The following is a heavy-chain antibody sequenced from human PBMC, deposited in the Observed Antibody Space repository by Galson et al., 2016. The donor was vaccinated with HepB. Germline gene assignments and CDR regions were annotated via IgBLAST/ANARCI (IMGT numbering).Heavy chain of an antibody. V-gene: IGHV1-18*01. CDR1: GYTFTGFG. Sequence: SVKVSCKASGYTFTGFGLSWVRQAPGQGLEWMGWINSHNSNTNYAQKFQGRFTMTTDTSTSTAYVELRSLKSDDTAVYYCARDKTGTTPYFYYGLDMWGQGTTVTVYS. D-gene: IGHD1-7*01. CDR3: ARDKTGTTPYFYYGLDM. CDR2: INSHNSNT. J-gene: IGHJ6*02.